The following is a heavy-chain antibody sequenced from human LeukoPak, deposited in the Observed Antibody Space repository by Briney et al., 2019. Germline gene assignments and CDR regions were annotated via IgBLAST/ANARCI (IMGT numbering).Heavy chain of an antibody. CDR1: GYTFTSYY. CDR3: ARLMEGSGSYDYYYYMDV. J-gene: IGHJ6*03. D-gene: IGHD3-10*01. V-gene: IGHV1-69*13. CDR2: FIPIFGTA. Sequence: ASVKLSCKASGYTFTSYYMHWVRQAPGQGLEWMGGFIPIFGTANYAQKFQGRVTITADESTSTAYMELSSLRSEDTAVYYCARLMEGSGSYDYYYYMDVWGKGTTVTISS.